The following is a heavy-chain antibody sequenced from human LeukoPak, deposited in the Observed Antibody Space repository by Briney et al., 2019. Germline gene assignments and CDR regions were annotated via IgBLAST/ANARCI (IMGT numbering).Heavy chain of an antibody. CDR1: GFTFDMYA. CDR2: VSGGVGAT. CDR3: TKGGDFTNSWYYYGMDV. J-gene: IGHJ6*02. D-gene: IGHD6-13*01. V-gene: IGHV3-23*01. Sequence: QSGGSLRLSCAASGFTFDMYAISWGRQAPGKGLEWVASVSGGVGATYYSDSVRGRFTISRDNSKKTVSLQLNSLRAEDTAVYYCTKGGDFTNSWYYYGMDVWGQGTTVIVSS.